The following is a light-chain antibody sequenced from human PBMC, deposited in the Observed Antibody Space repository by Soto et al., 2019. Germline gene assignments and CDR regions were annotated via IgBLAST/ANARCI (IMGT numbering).Light chain of an antibody. CDR1: SSNIGSNP. V-gene: IGLV1-44*01. CDR2: DN. Sequence: QSVLTQPPSASETPGLRVTFSCSGSSSNIGSNPVSWYQLLPGTAPKLLIYDNERPSGVPDRFSGSKSGTSASLAISGLQSEDEADYYCAAWDASLNGVVFGGGTQLTVL. J-gene: IGLJ2*01. CDR3: AAWDASLNGVV.